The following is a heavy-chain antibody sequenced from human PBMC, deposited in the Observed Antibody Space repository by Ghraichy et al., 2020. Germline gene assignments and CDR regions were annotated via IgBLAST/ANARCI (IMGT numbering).Heavy chain of an antibody. Sequence: GESLNISCAASGFSFSDYWMSWVRQAPGKGLEWVANIKQDGTEKNYVDSVKGRFTISRDNAKKSLYLQMNSLRAEDTAVYYCTRNRVTCSYWGQGTLVTVSS. D-gene: IGHD2-21*02. CDR2: IKQDGTEK. CDR1: GFSFSDYW. J-gene: IGHJ4*02. V-gene: IGHV3-7*03. CDR3: TRNRVTCSY.